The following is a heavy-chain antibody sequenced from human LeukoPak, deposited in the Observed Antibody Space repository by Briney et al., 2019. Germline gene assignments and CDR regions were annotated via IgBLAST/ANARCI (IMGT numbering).Heavy chain of an antibody. V-gene: IGHV4-61*10. J-gene: IGHJ6*03. Sequence: SETLSLTCTVSGASISSGSYYWNWIRQPAGKGLEWIGEINHSGSTNYNPSLKSRVTISVDTSKNQFSLKLSSVTAADTAVYYCARGSSARVLYYYYYMDVWGKGTTVTVSS. CDR3: ARGSSARVLYYYYYMDV. CDR2: INHSGST. D-gene: IGHD6-19*01. CDR1: GASISSGSYY.